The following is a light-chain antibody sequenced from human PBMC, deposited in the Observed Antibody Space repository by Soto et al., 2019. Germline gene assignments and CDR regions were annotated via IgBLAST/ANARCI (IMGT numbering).Light chain of an antibody. J-gene: IGLJ1*01. CDR3: SSYTSSSPS. V-gene: IGLV2-14*03. CDR1: SCDVGGYNY. Sequence: QSVLTQPASVSGSPGQSITISCTGTSCDVGGYNYVSWYQQHPGKAPKLMIYDVSNRPSGVSNRFSGSKSGNTASLTISGLQAEDEADYYCSSYTSSSPSFGTGTKVTVL. CDR2: DVS.